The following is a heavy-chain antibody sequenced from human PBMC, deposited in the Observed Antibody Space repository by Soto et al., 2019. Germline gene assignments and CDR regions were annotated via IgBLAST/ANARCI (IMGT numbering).Heavy chain of an antibody. CDR2: ISVRGDST. V-gene: IGHV3-23*01. CDR3: AKESANHFTYYFDY. CDR1: GXSFSNYA. Sequence: RRLSFVASGXSFSNYAMNWVRQAPGKGLEWVSGISVRGDSTYYADSVTGRFTISRDNSNNTLYLQMHSLRAGDSAIYYCAKESANHFTYYFDYWGQGTLVTVSS. J-gene: IGHJ4*02. D-gene: IGHD3-10*01.